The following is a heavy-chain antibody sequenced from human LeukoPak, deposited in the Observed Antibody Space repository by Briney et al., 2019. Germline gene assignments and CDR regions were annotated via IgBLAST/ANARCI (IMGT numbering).Heavy chain of an antibody. CDR1: GYTFTSYC. J-gene: IGHJ2*01. Sequence: ASVKVSCKASGYTFTSYCISWVRQAPGQGLEWMGWISAYNGNTNYAQKLQGRVTMTTDTSTSTAYMELRSLRSDDTAVYYCARDDYYDSSCSFDLWGRGTLVTVSS. CDR2: ISAYNGNT. V-gene: IGHV1-18*01. D-gene: IGHD3-22*01. CDR3: ARDDYYDSSCSFDL.